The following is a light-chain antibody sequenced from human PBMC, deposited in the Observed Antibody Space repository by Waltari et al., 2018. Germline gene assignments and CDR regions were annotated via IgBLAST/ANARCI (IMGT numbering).Light chain of an antibody. Sequence: VILTQSPATLSLSPGERATLSCRASQSVSSYLAWYQQKPGQAPRLLIYGASSRATGIPDRFSGSGSGTEFTLTISSLEPEDFAVHYCQKYSSSPFTFGPGTKLDIK. CDR3: QKYSSSPFT. CDR1: QSVSSY. J-gene: IGKJ3*01. V-gene: IGKV3-20*01. CDR2: GAS.